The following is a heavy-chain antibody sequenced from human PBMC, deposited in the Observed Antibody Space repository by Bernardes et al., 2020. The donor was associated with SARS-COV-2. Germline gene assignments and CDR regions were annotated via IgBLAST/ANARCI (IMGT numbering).Heavy chain of an antibody. Sequence: SETLSLTCAVYGWSFSGYYWSWIRQPPGKGLEWVGEINHSGATNYNPSPKSRITIPFDTSNNQFSLKLSSVTGADTARYYCSGGITMVGGVEDSGGHSWGMDVWGQGTTVTVSS. D-gene: IGHD3-10*01. V-gene: IGHV4-34*01. CDR2: INHSGAT. CDR3: SGGITMVGGVEDSGGHSWGMDV. CDR1: GWSFSGYY. J-gene: IGHJ6*02.